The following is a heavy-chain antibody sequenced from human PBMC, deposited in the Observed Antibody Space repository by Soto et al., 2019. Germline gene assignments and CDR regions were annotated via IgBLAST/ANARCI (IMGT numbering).Heavy chain of an antibody. CDR3: ARDLEFRDGNISHLDY. V-gene: IGHV1-69*13. J-gene: IGHJ4*02. CDR1: GGTFRNHV. D-gene: IGHD3-10*01. CDR2: IIPIIGTP. Sequence: GASVKVSCKASGGTFRNHVFNWVRQAPGQGLEWMGGIIPIIGTPNYAQKFQGRVTITADASTNTVYLEVSSLRSQDTAVYYCARDLEFRDGNISHLDYWGQGXLVTVYS.